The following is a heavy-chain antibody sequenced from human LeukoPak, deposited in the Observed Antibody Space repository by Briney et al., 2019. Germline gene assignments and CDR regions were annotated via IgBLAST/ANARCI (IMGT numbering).Heavy chain of an antibody. J-gene: IGHJ3*02. V-gene: IGHV3-30*14. Sequence: GRSLTLSCAASGFSFGTFAMHWVRQAPGKGLEWVAVMSYDDSNQYYADSGKSRFSISRDNSNNTLYLQMNSLRSEDMAVYYCAGGHGGIVVVVRYAFDIWRQGTMVIVSS. CDR1: GFSFGTFA. CDR3: AGGHGGIVVVVRYAFDI. D-gene: IGHD2-15*01. CDR2: MSYDDSNQ.